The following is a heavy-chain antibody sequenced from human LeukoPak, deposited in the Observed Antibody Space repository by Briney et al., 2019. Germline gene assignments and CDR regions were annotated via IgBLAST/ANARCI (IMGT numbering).Heavy chain of an antibody. V-gene: IGHV3-74*01. D-gene: IGHD5-18*01. CDR2: IASDGSDT. Sequence: GGSLRLSCAASGFTLSSSWMHWVRQAPGKGLVWVSRIASDGSDTKYADSVKGRFTISRDNSKNTLYLQMNSLRAEDTAVYYCARAYTAMQVRDAFDIWGQGTMVTVSS. J-gene: IGHJ3*02. CDR1: GFTLSSSW. CDR3: ARAYTAMQVRDAFDI.